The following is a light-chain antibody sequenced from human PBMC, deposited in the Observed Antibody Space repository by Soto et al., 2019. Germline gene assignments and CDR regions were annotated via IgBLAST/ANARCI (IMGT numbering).Light chain of an antibody. Sequence: DIVMTQSPLSLPVTPGEPASISCRFSQSLLHSSGNNHLNWFLQKPGQSPQVLIYLGSNRASGVPDRFSGSGSGTDFTLKISRVETEDVGVYYCMQALQTPLTFGGGTKLEI. CDR3: MQALQTPLT. CDR2: LGS. V-gene: IGKV2-28*01. CDR1: QSLLHSSGNNH. J-gene: IGKJ4*01.